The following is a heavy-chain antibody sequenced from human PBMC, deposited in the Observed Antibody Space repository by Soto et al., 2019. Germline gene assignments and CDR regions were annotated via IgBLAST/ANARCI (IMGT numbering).Heavy chain of an antibody. J-gene: IGHJ6*02. CDR2: ISGSGGST. CDR1: GFTFSSYV. Sequence: EVQLLESGGGLVQPGGSLRLSCVASGFTFSSYVMSWVRQAPGKGLEWVSSISGSGGSTYYADSVKGRFTISRDNTKNTLFVQMNILRAEDTAVYYCAKDSSSWYSGMDVWAQGTTVTVSS. CDR3: AKDSSSWYSGMDV. D-gene: IGHD6-13*01. V-gene: IGHV3-23*01.